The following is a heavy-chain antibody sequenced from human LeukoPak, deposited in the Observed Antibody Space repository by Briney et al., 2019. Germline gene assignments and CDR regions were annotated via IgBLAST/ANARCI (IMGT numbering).Heavy chain of an antibody. J-gene: IGHJ3*02. CDR3: ATVPRVTMIVVVSNDAFDI. Sequence: GGSLRLSCAASGFTFSSYAMSWVRQAPGKGLEWVSAISGSGGSTYYADSVKGRFTISRDNSKNTLYLQMNSLRAEDTAVYYCATVPRVTMIVVVSNDAFDIWGQGTMVTVSS. D-gene: IGHD3-22*01. CDR2: ISGSGGST. V-gene: IGHV3-23*01. CDR1: GFTFSSYA.